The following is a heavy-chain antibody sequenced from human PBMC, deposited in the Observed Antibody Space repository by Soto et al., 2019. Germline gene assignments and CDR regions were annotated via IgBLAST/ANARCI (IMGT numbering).Heavy chain of an antibody. CDR3: AKERGVLDAFDI. CDR2: ISSDGNNQ. D-gene: IGHD3-10*01. V-gene: IGHV3-30*18. CDR1: GFTSSTFF. J-gene: IGHJ3*02. Sequence: QVQLVESGGGLFHPGTSLSLSGAPPGFTSSTFFFNWVRQAPGKGLEWLAVISSDGNNQYYADSVKGRFTISRDNSKKTLYLQVNSLRAEDTAVYFCAKERGVLDAFDIWGQGTMVTVS.